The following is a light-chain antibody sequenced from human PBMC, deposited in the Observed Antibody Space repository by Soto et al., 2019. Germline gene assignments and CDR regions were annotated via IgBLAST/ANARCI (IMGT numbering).Light chain of an antibody. V-gene: IGKV3-15*01. CDR3: QQYNTYPSLT. CDR2: GAS. J-gene: IGKJ4*01. Sequence: EIVMTQSPVTLSVSPGERATLSCRASQSVSTNLAWYQQKPGQAPRLLIYGASTRATGIPARFSGSGPGTGFTLTITSLQSDDFATYYCQQYNTYPSLTFGGGTKVDIK. CDR1: QSVSTN.